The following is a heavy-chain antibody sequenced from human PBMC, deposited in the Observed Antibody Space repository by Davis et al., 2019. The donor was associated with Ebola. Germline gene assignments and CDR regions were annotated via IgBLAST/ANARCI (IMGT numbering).Heavy chain of an antibody. CDR2: INHSGST. J-gene: IGHJ3*02. D-gene: IGHD5-18*01. Sequence: SETLSLTCAVYGGSFSVYYWSWIRQPPGKGLEWIGEINHSGSTNYNPSLKSRVTISVDTSKNQFSLKLSSVTAADTAVYYCAGYSYGQGAFDIWGQGTMVTVSS. CDR3: AGYSYGQGAFDI. CDR1: GGSFSVYY. V-gene: IGHV4-34*01.